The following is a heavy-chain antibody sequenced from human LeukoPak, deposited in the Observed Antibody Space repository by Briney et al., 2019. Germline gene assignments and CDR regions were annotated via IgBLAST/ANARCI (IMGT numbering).Heavy chain of an antibody. J-gene: IGHJ3*02. V-gene: IGHV1-2*02. CDR2: INPNSGGT. Sequence: ASVKVSCKASGYTFTGYYMHWVRQAPGQGLEWMGWINPNSGGTNYAQKFQGRVTMTRDTSISTAYMELSRLRSDDTAVYYCARDTSIVGATTVAFDIWGQGTMVTVSS. D-gene: IGHD1-26*01. CDR3: ARDTSIVGATTVAFDI. CDR1: GYTFTGYY.